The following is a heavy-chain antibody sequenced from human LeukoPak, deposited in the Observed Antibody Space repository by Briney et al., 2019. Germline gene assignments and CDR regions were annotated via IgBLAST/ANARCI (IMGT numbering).Heavy chain of an antibody. CDR2: ITGSSDGT. CDR3: VKGFVHPTYYFDY. CDR1: GFTFSSYA. V-gene: IGHV3-23*01. D-gene: IGHD3-10*01. J-gene: IGHJ4*02. Sequence: PGGSLRLSCAASGFTFSSYAMMWVRQAPGKRLEWISSITGSSDGTYYAESVRGRFTISRDNSENTLYLQVNSLRVEDTAVYFCVKGFVHPTYYFDYWGQGTLVTVSS.